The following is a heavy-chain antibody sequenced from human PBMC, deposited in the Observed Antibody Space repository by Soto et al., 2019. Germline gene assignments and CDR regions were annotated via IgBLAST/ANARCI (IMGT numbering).Heavy chain of an antibody. Sequence: PGGSLRLSCAASGFTFSNYWMNWVRQAPGKGLEWVANIKQDGTEQYYVDSVKGRFTISRDNSKNTLYMQMNSLRAEDTAVYYCAREGESSGFFFDLWGQGSQVTVSS. V-gene: IGHV3-7*01. CDR1: GFTFSNYW. J-gene: IGHJ4*02. CDR3: AREGESSGFFFDL. D-gene: IGHD3-22*01. CDR2: IKQDGTEQ.